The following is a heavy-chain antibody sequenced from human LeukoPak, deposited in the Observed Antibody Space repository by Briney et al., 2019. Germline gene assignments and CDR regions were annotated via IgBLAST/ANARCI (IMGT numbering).Heavy chain of an antibody. Sequence: PGGSLRLSCAASGFTFSSYAMSRVRQAPGKGLECISGFSGSGGSTYYADSVKGRFTISRDNSKNTLYLQMNSLRPEDTAVYYCANWPELRSSSSWFYYWGQGTLVTVSS. V-gene: IGHV3-23*01. CDR2: FSGSGGST. D-gene: IGHD6-13*01. CDR3: ANWPELRSSSSWFYY. J-gene: IGHJ4*02. CDR1: GFTFSSYA.